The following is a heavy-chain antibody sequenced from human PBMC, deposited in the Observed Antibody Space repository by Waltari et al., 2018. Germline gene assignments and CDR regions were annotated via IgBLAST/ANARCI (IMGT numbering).Heavy chain of an antibody. CDR1: GGSISSYY. CDR2: IYYSGST. V-gene: IGHV4-59*01. D-gene: IGHD6-13*01. J-gene: IGHJ4*02. CDR3: ASRQRGAAAGTFDY. Sequence: QVQLQESGPGLVKPSETLSLTCTVSGGSISSYYWSWIRQPPGKGLEWIGYIYYSGSTNYNPALKSRVTISVDTSKNPFSLKLSSVTAADTAVYYCASRQRGAAAGTFDYWGQGTLVTVSS.